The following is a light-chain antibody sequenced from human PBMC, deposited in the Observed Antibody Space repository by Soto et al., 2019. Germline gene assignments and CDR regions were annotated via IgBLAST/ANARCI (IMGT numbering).Light chain of an antibody. CDR1: QSVSSN. CDR3: QQSNNWPPWT. V-gene: IGKV3-15*01. Sequence: EIVMTQSPATLSVSPGERATLSCRASQSVSSNLAWYQQKPGQAPRLLIYGASTRATGIPARFSGGGSGTEFTLTISSLQSEDFAVYYCQQSNNWPPWTFGQGTKVEIK. J-gene: IGKJ1*01. CDR2: GAS.